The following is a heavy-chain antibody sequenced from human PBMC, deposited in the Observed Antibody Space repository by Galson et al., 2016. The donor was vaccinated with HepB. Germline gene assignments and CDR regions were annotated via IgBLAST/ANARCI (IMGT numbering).Heavy chain of an antibody. CDR2: IYTSGNT. Sequence: TLSLTCTVSGGSISSGTYYWSWIRQRGKGLEWIGRIYTSGNTNYNPSLKRRVTISVDTSKNQFSLKLSSVTAADTAEYFCARGGAYYYNWGQGTLVTVSS. CDR3: ARGGAYYYN. D-gene: IGHD2-21*02. J-gene: IGHJ4*02. V-gene: IGHV4-61*02. CDR1: GGSISSGTYY.